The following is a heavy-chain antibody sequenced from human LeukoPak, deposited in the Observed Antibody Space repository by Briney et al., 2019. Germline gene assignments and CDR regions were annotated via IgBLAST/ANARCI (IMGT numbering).Heavy chain of an antibody. CDR2: ISGSGGST. V-gene: IGHV3-23*01. J-gene: IGHJ4*02. D-gene: IGHD3-22*01. CDR1: GFTFSSYA. Sequence: GGSLRLSCAASGFTFSSYAMSWVRQAPGKGLEWVSAISGSGGSTYYADSVKGRFTISRDNSKNTLYLQMNSLRAEDTAVYHCAKSVLYYYDSSGYLGYFDYWGQGTLVTVSS. CDR3: AKSVLYYYDSSGYLGYFDY.